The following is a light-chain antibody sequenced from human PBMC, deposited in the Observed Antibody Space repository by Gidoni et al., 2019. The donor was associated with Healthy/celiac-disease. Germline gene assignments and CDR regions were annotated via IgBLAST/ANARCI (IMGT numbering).Light chain of an antibody. Sequence: QSALTQHASGSGSPGQSITISCTGTSSDVGGYNYVSLYQQHPGKAPKLMFYDVSNRPSGVSNRFSGSQSGNTASLTISGLQAEDAADYYCSSYTSSSTYVFGTGTKVTVL. CDR3: SSYTSSSTYV. J-gene: IGLJ1*01. V-gene: IGLV2-14*01. CDR2: DVS. CDR1: SSDVGGYNY.